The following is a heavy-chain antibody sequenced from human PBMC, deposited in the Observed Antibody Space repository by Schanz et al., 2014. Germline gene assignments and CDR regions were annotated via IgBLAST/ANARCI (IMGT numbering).Heavy chain of an antibody. V-gene: IGHV3-11*06. D-gene: IGHD2-21*02. CDR2: ISSRSSHI. J-gene: IGHJ4*02. CDR3: VRERTNYGGNSYFFDH. Sequence: QVQLVESGGGLVKPGGSLRLSCAASGFSFSDYYMSWIRQAPGKGLEWVSSISSRSSHIYYADSVKGRFTVSRDNAKNSVYLQMNGLRVEDTAVYYCVRERTNYGGNSYFFDHWGQGTLXTVSS. CDR1: GFSFSDYY.